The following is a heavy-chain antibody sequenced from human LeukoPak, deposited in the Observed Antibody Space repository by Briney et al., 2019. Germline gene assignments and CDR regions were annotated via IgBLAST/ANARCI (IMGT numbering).Heavy chain of an antibody. CDR2: ISGSGDKT. CDR1: GFTFSSFA. D-gene: IGHD1-14*01. CDR3: AKALRKLNAYYFDY. J-gene: IGHJ4*02. Sequence: PGGSLRLSCAASGFTFSSFAMTWVRQAPGKGLEWVSGISGSGDKTYYADSVKGRFTISRDNSKNTLSLQMNSLRAEDTAVYYCAKALRKLNAYYFDYWGQGILVTVSS. V-gene: IGHV3-23*01.